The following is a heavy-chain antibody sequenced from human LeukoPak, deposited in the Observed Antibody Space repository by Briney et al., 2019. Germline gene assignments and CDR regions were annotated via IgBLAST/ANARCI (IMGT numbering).Heavy chain of an antibody. Sequence: SETLSLTCTVSGGSISSGDYYWSWIRQPPGRGLEWIGYIYYSGSTYYNPSLKSRVTISVDTSKNQFSLKLSSVTAADTAVYYCASWLRFGNDAFDIWGQGTMVTVSS. CDR3: ASWLRFGNDAFDI. V-gene: IGHV4-30-4*01. CDR2: IYYSGST. CDR1: GGSISSGDYY. J-gene: IGHJ3*02. D-gene: IGHD5-12*01.